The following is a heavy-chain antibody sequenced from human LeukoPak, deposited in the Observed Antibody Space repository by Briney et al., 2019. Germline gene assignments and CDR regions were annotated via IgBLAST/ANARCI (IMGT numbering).Heavy chain of an antibody. J-gene: IGHJ4*02. V-gene: IGHV3-23*01. D-gene: IGHD4/OR15-4a*01. CDR3: ARLWGDATIFDL. Sequence: GGSLRLSCAASGFTFSSYAMSWVRQAPGKGLEWVSAISDSGGSTYYADSVKGRFTISRDNSKNTLYLQMNSLRAEDTAVYYCARLWGDATIFDLWGQGTLVTVSS. CDR2: ISDSGGST. CDR1: GFTFSSYA.